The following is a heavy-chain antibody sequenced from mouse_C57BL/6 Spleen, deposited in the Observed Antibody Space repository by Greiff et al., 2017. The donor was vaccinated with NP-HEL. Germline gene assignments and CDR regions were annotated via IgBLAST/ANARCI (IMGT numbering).Heavy chain of an antibody. Sequence: QVHVKQPGAELVKPGASVKLSCKASGYTFTSYWMHWVKQRPGQGLEWIGMIHPNSGSTNYNEKFKSKATLTVDKSSSTAYMQLSSLTSEDSAVYYCADGSSYKNDAMDYWGQGTSVTVSS. D-gene: IGHD1-1*01. J-gene: IGHJ4*01. CDR3: ADGSSYKNDAMDY. CDR1: GYTFTSYW. CDR2: IHPNSGST. V-gene: IGHV1-64*01.